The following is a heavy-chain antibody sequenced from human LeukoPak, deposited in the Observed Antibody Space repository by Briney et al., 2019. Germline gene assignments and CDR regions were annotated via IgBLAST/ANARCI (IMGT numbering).Heavy chain of an antibody. Sequence: GGSLRLSCVASGFTFSNSWMHWVRQTPGKGLLWVSRINTDGINTKYADSVKGRFTISRDNAKNTLYLQMNTLRAEDTAVYYCARDQTQTGPTTVDYWGQGTLVTVSS. V-gene: IGHV3-74*03. D-gene: IGHD1-14*01. CDR2: INTDGINT. CDR1: GFTFSNSW. J-gene: IGHJ4*02. CDR3: ARDQTQTGPTTVDY.